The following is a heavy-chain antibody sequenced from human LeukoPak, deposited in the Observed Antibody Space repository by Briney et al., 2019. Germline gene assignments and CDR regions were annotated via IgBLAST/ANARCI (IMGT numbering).Heavy chain of an antibody. CDR3: AKGALGYGHGDRREGFDY. J-gene: IGHJ4*02. D-gene: IGHD4-17*01. Sequence: PGRSLRLSCAASGFTFSSYGMHWVRQAPGKGLEWVAVISYDGSNKYYADSVKGRFTISRDNSKNTLYLQMNGLRAEDTAVYYCAKGALGYGHGDRREGFDYWGQGTLVTVSS. V-gene: IGHV3-30*18. CDR1: GFTFSSYG. CDR2: ISYDGSNK.